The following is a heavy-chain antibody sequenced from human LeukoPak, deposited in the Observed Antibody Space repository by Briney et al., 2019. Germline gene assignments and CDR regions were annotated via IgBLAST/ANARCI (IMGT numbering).Heavy chain of an antibody. Sequence: GGSLRLSCAASGFTVSSNYMSWVRQAPGKGLEWVAVISYDGSNKYYADSVKGRFTISRDNSKNTLYLQMNSLRAEDTAVYYCAREVVVVVAAYYFDYWGQGTLVTVSS. D-gene: IGHD2-15*01. CDR3: AREVVVVVAAYYFDY. V-gene: IGHV3-30-3*01. CDR1: GFTVSSNY. CDR2: ISYDGSNK. J-gene: IGHJ4*02.